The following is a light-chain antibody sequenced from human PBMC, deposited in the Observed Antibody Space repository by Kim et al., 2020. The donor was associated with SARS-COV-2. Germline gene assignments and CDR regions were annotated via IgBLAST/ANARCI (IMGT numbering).Light chain of an antibody. Sequence: SVSPGQTARLTCSGDVLATKYARWVQRRPGQAPVFVIYKDRLRPSGIPARFSGSSSGTTVTLTISGAQVEDDAAYYCYSAADNKMVFGGGINLTVL. J-gene: IGLJ3*02. CDR1: VLATKY. CDR2: KDR. V-gene: IGLV3-27*01. CDR3: YSAADNKMV.